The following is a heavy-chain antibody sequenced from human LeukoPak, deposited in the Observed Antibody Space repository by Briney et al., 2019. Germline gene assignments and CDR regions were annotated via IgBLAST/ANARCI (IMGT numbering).Heavy chain of an antibody. CDR3: AKDNPLDY. CDR2: IRYDGNNL. J-gene: IGHJ4*02. Sequence: GGSLRLSCGASGFTFSNYGMLWVRPAPGKGLEWVAFIRYDGNNLLYADSVKGRFTISRDNSKNTLYLHIKSLRAEDTAVYYCAKDNPLDYWGQGTLVIVSS. V-gene: IGHV3-30*02. CDR1: GFTFSNYG. D-gene: IGHD1-14*01.